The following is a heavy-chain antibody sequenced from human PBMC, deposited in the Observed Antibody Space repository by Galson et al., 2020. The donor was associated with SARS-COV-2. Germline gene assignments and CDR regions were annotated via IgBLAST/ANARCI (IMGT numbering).Heavy chain of an antibody. CDR2: IYTSGST. CDR3: ARERYDILTGYRSS. Sequence: SETLSLTSTVSGGSISSGSYYWSWIRQPAGKGLEWIGRIYTSGSTNYNPSLKSRVTISVDTSKNQFSLKLSSVTAADTAVYYCARERYDILTGYRSSWGQGTLVTVSS. CDR1: GGSISSGSYY. D-gene: IGHD3-9*01. J-gene: IGHJ5*02. V-gene: IGHV4-61*02.